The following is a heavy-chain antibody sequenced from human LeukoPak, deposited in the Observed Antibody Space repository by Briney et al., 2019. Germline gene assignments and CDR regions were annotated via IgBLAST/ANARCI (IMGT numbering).Heavy chain of an antibody. J-gene: IGHJ4*02. CDR2: ISYDGSNK. V-gene: IGHV3-30-3*01. Sequence: GGSLRLSCAASGFTFSSYAMHWVRQAPGKGLEWVAVISYDGSNKYYADSVKGRFTISRDNSKNTLYLQMNSLRAEDTAVYYCAMLGYFDWKFDYWGQGTLVTVSS. CDR3: AMLGYFDWKFDY. CDR1: GFTFSSYA. D-gene: IGHD3-9*01.